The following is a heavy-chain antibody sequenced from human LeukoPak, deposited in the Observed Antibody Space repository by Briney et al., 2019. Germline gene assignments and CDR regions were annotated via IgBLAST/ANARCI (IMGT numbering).Heavy chain of an antibody. CDR1: GYSISSGYY. CDR3: ASFGLIQLCSPGVVRPRPDRYFDY. J-gene: IGHJ4*02. Sequence: PSETLSLTCAVSGYSISSGYYWGWIRQPPGKGLEWIGSIYHSGRTYYNKSLNFRLAISVDTSKSPFSLKLSSVTAADSAVYYCASFGLIQLCSPGVVRPRPDRYFDYWGQGTLVTVSS. D-gene: IGHD5-18*01. V-gene: IGHV4-38-2*01. CDR2: IYHSGRT.